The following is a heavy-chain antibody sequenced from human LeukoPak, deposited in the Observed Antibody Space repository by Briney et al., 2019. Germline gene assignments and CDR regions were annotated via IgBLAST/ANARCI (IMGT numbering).Heavy chain of an antibody. CDR2: ISAYNGNT. CDR3: AREDYYDPLDAFDI. D-gene: IGHD3-22*01. CDR1: GYTSTSNG. Sequence: ASVKVSCKASGYTSTSNGISWVRQAPGQGLEWMGWISAYNGNTNYAQKLQGRVTMTTDTSTSTAYMELRSLRSDDTAVYYCAREDYYDPLDAFDIWGQGTMVTVSS. V-gene: IGHV1-18*01. J-gene: IGHJ3*02.